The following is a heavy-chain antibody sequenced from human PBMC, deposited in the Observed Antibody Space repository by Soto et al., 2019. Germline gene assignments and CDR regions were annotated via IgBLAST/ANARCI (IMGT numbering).Heavy chain of an antibody. CDR2: MNPNSGNT. D-gene: IGHD4-4*01. J-gene: IGHJ6*03. Sequence: ASVKVSCKASGSTFTSYDINWVRQATGQGLEWMGWMNPNSGNTGYAQKFQGRVTMTRNTSISTAYMELSSLRSEDTAVYYCARKSPTVTRRGYYYYMDVWGKGTTVTVSS. V-gene: IGHV1-8*01. CDR1: GSTFTSYD. CDR3: ARKSPTVTRRGYYYYMDV.